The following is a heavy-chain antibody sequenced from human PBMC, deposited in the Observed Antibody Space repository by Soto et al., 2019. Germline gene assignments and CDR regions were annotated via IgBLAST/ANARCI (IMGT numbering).Heavy chain of an antibody. V-gene: IGHV4-59*01. CDR2: ISYNGTA. J-gene: IGHJ4*02. CDR1: GGSISPYY. D-gene: IGHD4-17*01. CDR3: ARQPDDGDYGYYFEY. Sequence: QVQLLESGPGLVNPSQTLSLSCTVSGGSISPYYWSWLRQSPGKGLEWLGYISYNGTADYNPSLQNRVTITVDTSTNRFSLELTSVTAGDTAVYYCARQPDDGDYGYYFEYWGPGILVTFS.